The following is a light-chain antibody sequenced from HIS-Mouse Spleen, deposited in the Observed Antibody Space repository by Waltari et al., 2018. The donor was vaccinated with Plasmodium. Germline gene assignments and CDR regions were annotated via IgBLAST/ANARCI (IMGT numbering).Light chain of an antibody. CDR3: QQYNNWSFT. J-gene: IGKJ3*01. Sequence: ELVMTQSPATLSVSPGERATLSCRASQSVSSNLAWYQKKPGQAPSLLIYGASTRATGIPARFSGSGSGTEFTLTISSLQSEDFAVYYCQQYNNWSFTFGPGTKVDIK. CDR1: QSVSSN. V-gene: IGKV3-15*01. CDR2: GAS.